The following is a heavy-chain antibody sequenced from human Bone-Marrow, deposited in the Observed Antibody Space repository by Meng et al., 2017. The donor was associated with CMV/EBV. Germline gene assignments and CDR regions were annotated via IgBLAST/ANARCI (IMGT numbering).Heavy chain of an antibody. CDR2: ISSSSSYI. D-gene: IGHD2-21*01. CDR1: GFTFSSYS. Sequence: GESLKISCAASGFTFSSYSMNWVRQAPGKGLEWVSSISSSSSYIYYADSVKGRFTISRDNAKNSLYLQMNSLRAEDTAVYDCARDLRVKRGQAFDIWGQGTMVTVSS. CDR3: ARDLRVKRGQAFDI. V-gene: IGHV3-21*01. J-gene: IGHJ3*02.